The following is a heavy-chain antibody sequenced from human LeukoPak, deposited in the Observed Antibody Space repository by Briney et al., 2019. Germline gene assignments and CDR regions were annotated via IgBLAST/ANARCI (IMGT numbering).Heavy chain of an antibody. V-gene: IGHV1-18*01. J-gene: IGHJ4*02. Sequence: GASVKVSCKTSGYSFVSYGIHWVRQAPGQGLEWLGWISGYNGNTNYAEKFQARVTMTTDTSTSTAYMELRSLRSDDTAVYFCARAAVAFHDNKGYGGFDYWGQGTLVTVSS. CDR1: GYSFVSYG. CDR2: ISGYNGNT. CDR3: ARAAVAFHDNKGYGGFDY. D-gene: IGHD3-16*01.